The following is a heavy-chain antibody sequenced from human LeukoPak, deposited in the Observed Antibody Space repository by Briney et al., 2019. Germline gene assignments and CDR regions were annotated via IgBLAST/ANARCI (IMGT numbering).Heavy chain of an antibody. J-gene: IGHJ4*02. D-gene: IGHD3-10*01. CDR1: GFTFSSYA. V-gene: IGHV3-30*04. Sequence: PGRSLRLSCAASGFTFSSYAMHWVRQAPGKGLEWVAVISYDGSNKYYADSVKGRFTISRDNSKNTLYLQMNSLRAEDTAVYYCARGSASVLLWFGELLSNEYYFDYWGQGTLVTVSS. CDR3: ARGSASVLLWFGELLSNEYYFDY. CDR2: ISYDGSNK.